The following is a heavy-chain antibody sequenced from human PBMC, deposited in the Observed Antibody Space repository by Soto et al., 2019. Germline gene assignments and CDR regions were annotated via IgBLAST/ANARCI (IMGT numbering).Heavy chain of an antibody. V-gene: IGHV4-4*02. J-gene: IGHJ3*02. CDR1: SGSISSSNW. CDR3: ARSNWNYGTRAFDI. D-gene: IGHD1-7*01. CDR2: IYHIGST. Sequence: PSETLSLTCAVSSGSISSSNWWSWVRQPPGKGLEWIGEIYHIGSTNYKPSLNSRVTISIDNSTNQFSLTLSSVTAAATAVYYCARSNWNYGTRAFDIWGQGTMVTVSS.